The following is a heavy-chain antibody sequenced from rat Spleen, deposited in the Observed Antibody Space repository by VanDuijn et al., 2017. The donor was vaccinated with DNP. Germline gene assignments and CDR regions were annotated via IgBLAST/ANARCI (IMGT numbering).Heavy chain of an antibody. J-gene: IGHJ3*01. CDR1: GFSITRSY. V-gene: IGHV3-1*01. CDR3: ARSDFSLMGFIPFAF. CDR2: ISYTGTI. D-gene: IGHD1-12*03. Sequence: EVQLQESGPGLVKPSQSLSLTCSVTGFSITRSYRWNWIRKFPGNKMEWMAYISYTGTIGYNPSLRSRISITRDTSKNQFFLQLHSVTTADTATYYCARSDFSLMGFIPFAFWGQGTLVTVSS.